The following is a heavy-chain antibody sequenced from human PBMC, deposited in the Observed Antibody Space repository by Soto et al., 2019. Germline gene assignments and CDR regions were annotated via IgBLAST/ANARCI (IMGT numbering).Heavy chain of an antibody. D-gene: IGHD2-21*02. Sequence: EVQLVESGGGLVQPGGSLRLSCAASGLPFSSQFMSWIRQAPGRWLEWVAKINPDGSNEHYVNPVKGRFTVSRDNTKNSLFLQMNGLRVEDTAVYYCARETWWRLDYWGQGNLVTVSS. V-gene: IGHV3-7*04. J-gene: IGHJ4*02. CDR2: INPDGSNE. CDR3: ARETWWRLDY. CDR1: GLPFSSQF.